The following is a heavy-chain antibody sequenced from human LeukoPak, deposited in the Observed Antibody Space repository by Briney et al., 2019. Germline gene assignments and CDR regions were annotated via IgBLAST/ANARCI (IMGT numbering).Heavy chain of an antibody. V-gene: IGHV3-11*05. CDR3: ARDSTTLAAAGTWGY. CDR1: GFTFSDHY. Sequence: GGSLRLSCAASGFTFSDHYMSWVRQAPGKGLEWVSYISRSSAYTDYADSVKGRFTIPRDNAKNSLYLQMNSLRAEDTAVYYCARDSTTLAAAGTWGYWGQGTLVTVSS. D-gene: IGHD6-13*01. J-gene: IGHJ4*02. CDR2: ISRSSAYT.